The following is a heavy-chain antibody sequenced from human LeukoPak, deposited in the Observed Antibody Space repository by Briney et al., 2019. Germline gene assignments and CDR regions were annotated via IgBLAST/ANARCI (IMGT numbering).Heavy chain of an antibody. D-gene: IGHD5/OR15-5a*01. CDR3: AKGNLRGPPPNIDF. V-gene: IGHV3-23*01. CDR1: EFAFNTYT. Sequence: PGESLRLSCAAAEFAFNTYTMIWVRQAPGKGLEWVSAISKTGSTYYADSVKARFTISRDNSKNTLYLQMNSLTAEDTAVYYCAKGNLRGPPPNIDFWGQGTLVTVSS. CDR2: ISKTGST. J-gene: IGHJ4*02.